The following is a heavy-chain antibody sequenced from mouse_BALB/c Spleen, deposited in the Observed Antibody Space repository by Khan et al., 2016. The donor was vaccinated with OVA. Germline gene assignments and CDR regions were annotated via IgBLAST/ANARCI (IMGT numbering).Heavy chain of an antibody. CDR1: GYTFTSYW. CDR2: INPSNGRT. D-gene: IGHD6-1*01. CDR3: ARVITRDY. Sequence: QVQLQQPGAELVKPGASVKLSCKASGYTFTSYWMHWVKQRPGHGLEWIGEINPSNGRTNYNEKFKSKATLTVDTSSSTAYMQLSSPTSEDSAVYYCARVITRDYWGQGTTLTVSS. V-gene: IGHV1S81*02. J-gene: IGHJ2*01.